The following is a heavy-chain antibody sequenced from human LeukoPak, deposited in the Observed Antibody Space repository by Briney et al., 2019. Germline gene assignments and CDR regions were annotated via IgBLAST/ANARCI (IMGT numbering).Heavy chain of an antibody. CDR2: IYSGGST. J-gene: IGHJ4*02. D-gene: IGHD2-15*01. CDR1: GFTVSSNY. V-gene: IGHV3-53*01. CDR3: ARGPPDCSGGSCYSYFDY. Sequence: GGSLRLSCAASGFTVSSNYMSWVRQAPGKGLEWVSVIYSGGSTYYADSVKGRFTISRDNSKNTLYLQMNSLRAEDTAVYYCARGPPDCSGGSCYSYFDYWGQGTLVTVSS.